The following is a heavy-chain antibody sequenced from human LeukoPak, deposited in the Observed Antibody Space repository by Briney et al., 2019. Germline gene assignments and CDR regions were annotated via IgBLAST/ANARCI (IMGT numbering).Heavy chain of an antibody. J-gene: IGHJ4*02. CDR2: INYSGST. Sequence: PSETLSLTCTVSGGSISSGGYYWSWIRQHPGKGLEWIGYINYSGSTYYNPSLKSRVTISVDTSKNQFSLKLSSVTAADTAVYYCARDVDTAMVFDYWGQGTLVTASS. V-gene: IGHV4-31*03. CDR1: GGSISSGGYY. CDR3: ARDVDTAMVFDY. D-gene: IGHD5-18*01.